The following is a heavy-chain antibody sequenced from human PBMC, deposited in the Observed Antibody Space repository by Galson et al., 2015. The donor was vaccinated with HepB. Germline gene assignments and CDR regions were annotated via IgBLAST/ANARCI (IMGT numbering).Heavy chain of an antibody. D-gene: IGHD2-15*01. V-gene: IGHV4-4*07. CDR1: GGSIGSYY. CDR2: VCTSGST. J-gene: IGHJ4*02. Sequence: TLSLTCTVSGGSIGSYYWSWLRQPAGKGLEWIGRVCTSGSTNYNPSLKSRVTMSVDTPKNRFSLKLSSVTAADTAVYYCARSGAGGRRTYYFDYWGQGILVTVSS. CDR3: ARSGAGGRRTYYFDY.